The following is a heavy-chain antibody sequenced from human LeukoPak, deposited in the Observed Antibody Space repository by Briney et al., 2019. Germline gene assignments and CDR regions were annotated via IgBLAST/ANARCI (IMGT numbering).Heavy chain of an antibody. CDR3: AQQLGYCSSCYFAS. J-gene: IGHJ4*02. V-gene: IGHV3-53*01. D-gene: IGHD2-2*01. Sequence: GSLRLFCGASWVSAISNYVSCVRQAPGKGVEWVAVNYDGGITYYADSVKGRFTISRDNSKNTLHLQMNSLRAEDTAKYYCAQQLGYCSSCYFASWGQGTLVTVSS. CDR1: WVSAISNY. CDR2: NYDGGIT.